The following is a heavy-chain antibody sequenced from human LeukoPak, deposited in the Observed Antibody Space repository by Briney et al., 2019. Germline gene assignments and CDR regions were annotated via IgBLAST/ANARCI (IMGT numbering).Heavy chain of an antibody. CDR3: ARDRSWNYYGMDV. CDR1: GFTFSSYG. V-gene: IGHV3-33*01. J-gene: IGHJ6*02. D-gene: IGHD2-15*01. CDR2: IWYDGSNK. Sequence: GGSLRLSCAASGFTFSSYGMHWVRQAPGKGLEWVAVIWYDGSNKYCADSVKGRFTISRDNSKNTLYLQMNSLRAEDTAVYYCARDRSWNYYGMDVWGQGTTVTVSS.